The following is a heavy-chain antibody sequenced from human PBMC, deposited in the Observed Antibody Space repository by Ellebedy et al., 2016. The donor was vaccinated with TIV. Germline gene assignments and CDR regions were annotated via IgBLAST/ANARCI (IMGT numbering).Heavy chain of an antibody. J-gene: IGHJ4*02. V-gene: IGHV4-34*01. CDR3: SRGVTDQN. D-gene: IGHD2-21*02. CDR1: GGSLSGYY. Sequence: MPSETLSLTCAVYGGSLSGYYWSWIRQPPGKGLEWIGEINHSGSTNYNSSLKSRVTISLDTSKNKFSLKLSSVTAADTAVYYCSRGVTDQNWGQGILVTASS. CDR2: INHSGST.